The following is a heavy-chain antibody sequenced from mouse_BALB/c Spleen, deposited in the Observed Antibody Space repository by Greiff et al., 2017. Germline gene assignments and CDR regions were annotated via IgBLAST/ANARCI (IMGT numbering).Heavy chain of an antibody. Sequence: VKLEESGPGLVAPSQSLSITCTVSGFSLSRYSVHWVRQPPGKGLEWLGMIWGGGSTDYNSALKSRLSISKDNSKSQVFLKMNSLQTDDTAMYYCARNGYGYDGDLVAYWGQGTLVTVSA. CDR2: IWGGGST. CDR1: GFSLSRYS. V-gene: IGHV2-6-4*01. CDR3: ARNGYGYDGDLVAY. J-gene: IGHJ3*01. D-gene: IGHD2-2*01.